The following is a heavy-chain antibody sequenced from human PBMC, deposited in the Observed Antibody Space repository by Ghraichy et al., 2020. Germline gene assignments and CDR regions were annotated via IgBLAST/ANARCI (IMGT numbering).Heavy chain of an antibody. Sequence: ASVKVSCKASGYTFTGYYIHWVRQAPGQGLEWMAWINPNSGATSYAQKFQGRVTMTRDTSISTVYMEVNSLRSDDTAVYYCAREATMDVWGQGTAVTVSS. CDR2: INPNSGAT. J-gene: IGHJ6*02. CDR1: GYTFTGYY. V-gene: IGHV1-2*02. CDR3: AREATMDV.